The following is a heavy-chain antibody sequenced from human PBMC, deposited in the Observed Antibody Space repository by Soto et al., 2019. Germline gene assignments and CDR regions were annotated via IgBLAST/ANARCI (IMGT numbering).Heavy chain of an antibody. J-gene: IGHJ4*02. V-gene: IGHV4-59*01. CDR2: IYYSGST. CDR3: ARRYGGNFDY. CDR1: GGSINSYY. Sequence: QVQLQESGPGLVKPSETLSLTCTVSGGSINSYYWSWIRQPPGKGLEWIGYIYYSGSTNYNPSLKSRVTIAVDTSKNQCSLKLRSVTGADTAVYYCARRYGGNFDYWGQGTLVTVSS. D-gene: IGHD1-26*01.